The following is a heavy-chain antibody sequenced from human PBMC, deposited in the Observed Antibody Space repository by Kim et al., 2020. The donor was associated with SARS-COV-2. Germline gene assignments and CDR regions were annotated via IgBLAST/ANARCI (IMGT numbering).Heavy chain of an antibody. Sequence: GGSLRLSCAGSGFTFSSYRMSWVRQAPGKGLEWVANINNNGMGKNYLDSVEARFTISRDNAKNSLYLQMNSLRAEDTAVYYCARARVGAVSAIHLDYWGQGSLVIVSS. CDR1: GFTFSSYR. CDR2: INNNGMGK. D-gene: IGHD2-21*02. V-gene: IGHV3-7*04. J-gene: IGHJ4*02. CDR3: ARARVGAVSAIHLDY.